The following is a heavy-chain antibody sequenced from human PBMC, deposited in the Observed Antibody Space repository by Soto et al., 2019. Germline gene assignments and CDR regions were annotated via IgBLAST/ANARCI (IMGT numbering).Heavy chain of an antibody. J-gene: IGHJ4*02. Sequence: QLQLQESGSGLVKPSQTLSLTCAVSGGSISSGGYYWSWIRQQPGKGLEWIGYIYYSGSTYYNPSPKSRVTLSIQLSNNQFTPKLSSVTAANTAVYSCARGMTTATTLDSWGQGTLVTVSS. V-gene: IGHV4-30-2*01. CDR1: GGSISSGGYY. D-gene: IGHD4-4*01. CDR3: ARGMTTATTLDS. CDR2: IYYSGST.